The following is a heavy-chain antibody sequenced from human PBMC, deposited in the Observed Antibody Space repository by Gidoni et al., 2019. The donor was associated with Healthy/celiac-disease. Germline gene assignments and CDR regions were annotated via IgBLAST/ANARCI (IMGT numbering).Heavy chain of an antibody. CDR2: ISWDGGST. V-gene: IGHV3-43D*04. CDR3: AKDRAVAGPMHYYYYGMDV. Sequence: EVQLVESGGVVVQPGGSLRLSCAASGFTCDDTAMHWVRQAPGKGLEWVSLISWDGGSTYYADSVKGRFTISRDNSKNSLYLQMNSLRAEDTALYYCAKDRAVAGPMHYYYYGMDVWGQGTTVTVSS. J-gene: IGHJ6*02. CDR1: GFTCDDTA. D-gene: IGHD6-19*01.